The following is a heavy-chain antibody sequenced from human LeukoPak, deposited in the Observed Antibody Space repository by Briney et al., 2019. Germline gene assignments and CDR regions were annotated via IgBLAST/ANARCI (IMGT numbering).Heavy chain of an antibody. V-gene: IGHV4-59*08. Sequence: SETLSLTCTVSRGSISSYYWSWIRQPPGKGLEWIGYIYYSGSTNYNPSLKSRVTISVDTSKNQISLKLSSVTAADTAVYYCARHGHYYDTSGYYSIPDFWGQGTLVTVSS. CDR2: IYYSGST. J-gene: IGHJ4*02. CDR1: RGSISSYY. D-gene: IGHD3-22*01. CDR3: ARHGHYYDTSGYYSIPDF.